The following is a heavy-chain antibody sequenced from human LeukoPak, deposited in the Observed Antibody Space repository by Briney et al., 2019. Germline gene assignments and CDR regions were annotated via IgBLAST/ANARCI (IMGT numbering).Heavy chain of an antibody. D-gene: IGHD6-13*01. CDR1: GYTFTSYH. V-gene: IGHV1-8*03. Sequence: GASVKVSCKASGYTFTSYHINWVRQATGQGLERMGWMNPNSGNTGYAQKFQGRVTITRNTSISTAYMELSSLRSEDTAVYYCARDLSSTSDNNWFDPWGQGTLVTVSS. J-gene: IGHJ5*02. CDR2: MNPNSGNT. CDR3: ARDLSSTSDNNWFDP.